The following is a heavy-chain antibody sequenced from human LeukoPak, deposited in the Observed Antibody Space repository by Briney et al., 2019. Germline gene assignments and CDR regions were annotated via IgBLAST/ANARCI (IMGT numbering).Heavy chain of an antibody. Sequence: GASVKVSRKVSGYTLTELSMHWVRQAPGKGLEWMGGFDPEDGETNYAQKFQGRVTMTEDTSTDTAYMELSCLRSEDTAVYYCATNKCTRCRGQYFRWGQGTLVTVSS. CDR2: FDPEDGET. J-gene: IGHJ4*02. CDR1: GYTLTELS. CDR3: ATNKCTRCRGQYFR. V-gene: IGHV1-24*01. D-gene: IGHD2/OR15-2a*01.